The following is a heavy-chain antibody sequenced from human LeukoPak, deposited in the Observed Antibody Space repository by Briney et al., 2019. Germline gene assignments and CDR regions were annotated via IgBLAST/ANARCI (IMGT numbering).Heavy chain of an antibody. Sequence: GSVRVSCKASGYTFTGYYMHWVRQAPGQGVEWMGWINPNSGGTNYAQKFQGWVTMTRDTSISTAYMELSRLRSDDTAVYYCARGTRLTYFDYWGQGTLVTVSS. J-gene: IGHJ4*02. CDR3: ARGTRLTYFDY. V-gene: IGHV1-2*04. D-gene: IGHD2-2*01. CDR2: INPNSGGT. CDR1: GYTFTGYY.